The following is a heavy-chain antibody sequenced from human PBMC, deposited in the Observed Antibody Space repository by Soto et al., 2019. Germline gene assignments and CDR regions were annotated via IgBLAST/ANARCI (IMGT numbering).Heavy chain of an antibody. CDR1: GFTFSSYA. CDR3: ARESDIVATNPTFDY. J-gene: IGHJ4*02. Sequence: QVQLVESGGGVVQPGRSLRLSCAASGFTFSSYAMHWVRQAPGKGLEWVAVISYDGSNKYCADSVKGRFTISRDNSKNTLYLQMNSLRAEDTAVYYCARESDIVATNPTFDYWGQGTLVTVSS. D-gene: IGHD5-12*01. CDR2: ISYDGSNK. V-gene: IGHV3-30-3*01.